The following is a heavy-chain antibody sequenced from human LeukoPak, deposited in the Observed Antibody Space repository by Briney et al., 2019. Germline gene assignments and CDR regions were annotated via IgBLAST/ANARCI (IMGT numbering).Heavy chain of an antibody. Sequence: PSETLSLTCTISGGSISSISYYWGWIRQPPGKGLEWIGSIYYTGSTYYNPSLKSRVTVSVDTSKNQFSLNLRSVTAADTAVYYCARDDSGTDTIDYWGQGTLVTVSS. CDR3: ARDDSGTDTIDY. J-gene: IGHJ4*02. CDR1: GGSISSISYY. V-gene: IGHV4-39*02. CDR2: IYYTGST. D-gene: IGHD1-7*01.